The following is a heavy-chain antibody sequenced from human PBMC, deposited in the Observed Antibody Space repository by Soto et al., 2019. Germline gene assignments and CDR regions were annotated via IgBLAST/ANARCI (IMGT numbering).Heavy chain of an antibody. CDR3: ARGPNAAISSSWPHYYYYGMDV. J-gene: IGHJ6*02. Sequence: QVQLVQSGAEVKKPGSSVKVSCKASGGTFSSYAISWVRQAPGQGLEWMGGIIPTFGTANYAKKFKGRVTITADESTSTAYMELSSLRSEDTAVYYCARGPNAAISSSWPHYYYYGMDVWGQGTTVTVSS. V-gene: IGHV1-69*01. D-gene: IGHD6-13*01. CDR2: IIPTFGTA. CDR1: GGTFSSYA.